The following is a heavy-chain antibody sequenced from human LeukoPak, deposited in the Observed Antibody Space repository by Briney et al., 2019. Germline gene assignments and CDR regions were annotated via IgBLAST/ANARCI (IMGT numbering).Heavy chain of an antibody. CDR2: ISSSSIYI. J-gene: IGHJ3*02. V-gene: IGHV3-21*01. CDR3: ARDSGSPQDAFDI. CDR1: DFTFSSYT. D-gene: IGHD6-13*01. Sequence: GGSLRLSCAASDFTFSSYTMNWVRQAPGKGLEWVSSISSSSIYIYYADSVKGRFTISRDNAKNSLYLQMNSLRAEDTAVYYCARDSGSPQDAFDIWGQGTMVTVSS.